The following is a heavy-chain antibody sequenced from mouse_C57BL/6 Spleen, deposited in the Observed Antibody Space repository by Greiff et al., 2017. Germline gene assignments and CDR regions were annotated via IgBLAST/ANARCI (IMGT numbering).Heavy chain of an antibody. D-gene: IGHD1-1*02. V-gene: IGHV1-76*01. CDR3: AREEDWYFDY. CDR2: IYPGSGDT. J-gene: IGHJ2*01. Sequence: QVQLQQSGPELVRPGASVKISCKASGYTFTDYNINWVKQRPGQRLEWIASIYPGSGDTFYNQKFKGKATLTADKSSSTAYMQLSSLTYEDSAVYYCAREEDWYFDYWGQGTTLTVSS. CDR1: GYTFTDYN.